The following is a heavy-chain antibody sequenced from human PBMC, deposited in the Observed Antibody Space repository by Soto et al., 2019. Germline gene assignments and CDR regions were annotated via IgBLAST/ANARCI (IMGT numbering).Heavy chain of an antibody. CDR2: IYYSGST. J-gene: IGHJ4*02. CDR1: GGSISSYY. CDR3: ARRGDGFFDY. Sequence: QVQLQESGPGLVKPSETLSLTCTVSGGSISSYYWSWIRQPPGKGLEWIGYIYYSGSTNYNPSLNXXVXIXXDTSKNQFSMKLSSVTAADTAVYYCARRGDGFFDYWGQGTLVTVSS. V-gene: IGHV4-59*08. D-gene: IGHD3-16*01.